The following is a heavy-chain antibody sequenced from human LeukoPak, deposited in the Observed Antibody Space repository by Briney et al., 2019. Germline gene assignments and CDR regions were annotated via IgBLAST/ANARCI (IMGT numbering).Heavy chain of an antibody. CDR1: GFPFSDFY. CDR3: AGDRWGKYYFDY. Sequence: PGGSLRLSCAASGFPFSDFYMSWIRQAPGKGLEWVSYISSSATTIYYTDSVKGRFTISRDNAKSSLYLQMNNLRAEDTAVYYCAGDRWGKYYFDYWGLGTLVTVSS. V-gene: IGHV3-11*01. D-gene: IGHD7-27*01. J-gene: IGHJ4*02. CDR2: ISSSATTI.